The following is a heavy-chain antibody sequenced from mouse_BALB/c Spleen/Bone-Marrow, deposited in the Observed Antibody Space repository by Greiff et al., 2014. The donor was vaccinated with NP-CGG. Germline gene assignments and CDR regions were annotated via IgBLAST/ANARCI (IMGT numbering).Heavy chain of an antibody. D-gene: IGHD2-2*01. CDR2: IWSGGGT. CDR3: ARKGYTGYFDV. Sequence: VQGVESGPGLVKPSQSLSITCTVSGFSLTTYGLHWVRQSPGKGLEWLGVIWSGGGTDYNAAFISRLIITEDNSKSQVFFKMNSLQTNDTAVYYCARKGYTGYFDVWGAGTTVTVSS. V-gene: IGHV2-2*02. CDR1: GFSLTTYG. J-gene: IGHJ1*01.